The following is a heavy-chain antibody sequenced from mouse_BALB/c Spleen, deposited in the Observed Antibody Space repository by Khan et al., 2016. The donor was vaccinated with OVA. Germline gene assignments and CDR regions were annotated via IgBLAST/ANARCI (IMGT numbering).Heavy chain of an antibody. V-gene: IGHV3-2*02. J-gene: IGHJ2*01. CDR2: ISYSGST. D-gene: IGHD1-2*01. CDR3: ARTARIKY. CDR1: GYSITSGYG. Sequence: VQLKESGPGLVKPSQSLSFTCTVTGYSITSGYGWNWIRQFPGNKLEWMDYISYSGSTNYNPSLKSRISITRDTSKNQFFLQLNSVTTEDTATYYCARTARIKYWGQGTTLTVSS.